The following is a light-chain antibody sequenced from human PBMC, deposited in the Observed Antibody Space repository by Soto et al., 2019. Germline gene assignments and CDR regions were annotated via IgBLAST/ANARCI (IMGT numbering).Light chain of an antibody. CDR1: SSKIGGNS. J-gene: IGLJ1*01. Sequence: QSVLTQPPSVSAAPGQSVTISCSGISSKIGGNSVSWYQQLPGTAPKLLIYDDDKRPSGIPDRFSGSKSGTSATLGITGFQTGDEADHYCGSWDSSLSAYVFGTGTKV. CDR2: DDD. CDR3: GSWDSSLSAYV. V-gene: IGLV1-51*01.